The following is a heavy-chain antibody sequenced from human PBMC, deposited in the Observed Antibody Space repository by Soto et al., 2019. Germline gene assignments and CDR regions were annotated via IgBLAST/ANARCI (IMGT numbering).Heavy chain of an antibody. CDR2: ISHSGNT. V-gene: IGHV4-31*03. CDR3: ALANGYDPSFDY. CDR1: GDSISSGGYY. Sequence: QVPLQESGPGLVKPSQTLSLTCTVSGDSISSGGYYWSWIRQHPGKGLEWIGYISHSGNTYYNPSFKSRTTISVGTSKNQFSLKLTSMTAADTAVYSCALANGYDPSFDYWGHGTLVTVS. J-gene: IGHJ4*01. D-gene: IGHD5-12*01.